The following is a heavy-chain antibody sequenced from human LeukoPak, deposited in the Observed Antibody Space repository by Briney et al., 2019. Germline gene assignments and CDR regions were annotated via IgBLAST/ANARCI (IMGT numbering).Heavy chain of an antibody. CDR2: ISGSGGST. V-gene: IGHV3-23*01. CDR3: ANRYCSGGSCYSAGLYFDY. J-gene: IGHJ4*02. CDR1: GFTFSSYA. D-gene: IGHD2-15*01. Sequence: PGGPLRLSCAASGFTFSSYAMSWVRQAPGKGLEWVSAISGSGGSTYYADSVKGRFTISRDNSKNTLYLQMNSLRAEDTAVYYCANRYCSGGSCYSAGLYFDYWGQGTLVTVSS.